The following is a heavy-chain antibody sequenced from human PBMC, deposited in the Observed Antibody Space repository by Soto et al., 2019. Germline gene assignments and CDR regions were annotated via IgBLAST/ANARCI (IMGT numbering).Heavy chain of an antibody. CDR3: ARGELLWFGELLR. CDR1: GYTFTSYE. Sequence: QVQLVQSGAEVKKPGASVKVSFKAYGYTFTSYEINWVRQANGQGLEWMGWMKPNSGDTGYAQKFQGRVTMTRNTSISTAYMELSSLRSEDTAVYYCARGELLWFGELLRWGQGTLVTVSS. D-gene: IGHD3-10*01. J-gene: IGHJ4*02. V-gene: IGHV1-8*01. CDR2: MKPNSGDT.